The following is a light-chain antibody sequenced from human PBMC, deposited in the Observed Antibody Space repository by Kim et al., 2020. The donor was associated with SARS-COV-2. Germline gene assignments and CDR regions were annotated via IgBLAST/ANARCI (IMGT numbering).Light chain of an antibody. CDR1: QSVSSN. CDR3: QQTYSASRT. V-gene: IGKV3-15*01. J-gene: IGKJ1*01. CDR2: GAS. Sequence: EIVMTQSPATLSVSPGERATLSCRASQSVSSNLAWYQQKPGQAPRLLIYGASTRATGIPARFSGSGSETDFTLTISSLQPEDFATYYCQQTYSASRTFGQGTKVDIK.